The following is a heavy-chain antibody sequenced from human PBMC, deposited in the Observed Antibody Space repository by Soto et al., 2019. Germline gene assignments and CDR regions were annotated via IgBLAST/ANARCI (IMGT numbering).Heavy chain of an antibody. V-gene: IGHV3-7*05. J-gene: IGHJ4*02. Sequence: GGSLRPSCAASGFTFSSYWMSWVRQAPGKGLEWVANIKQDGSEKYYVDSVKGRFTISRDNAKNSLYLQMNSLRAEDTAVYYCASWVNFETGYYPHYFDYWGQGTLVTVSS. CDR2: IKQDGSEK. CDR1: GFTFSSYW. CDR3: ASWVNFETGYYPHYFDY. D-gene: IGHD3-9*01.